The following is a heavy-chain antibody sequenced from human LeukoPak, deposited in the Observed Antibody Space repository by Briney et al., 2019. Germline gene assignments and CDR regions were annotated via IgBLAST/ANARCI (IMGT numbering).Heavy chain of an antibody. CDR3: AKYSHDSSGSYDY. Sequence: GGSLRLSCAASGFTFSSYAMSWVRQAPEKGLEWVSAISGSGGSTYYADSVKGRFTISRDNSKNTLYLQMNSLRAEDTAVYYCAKYSHDSSGSYDYWGQGTLVTVSS. CDR2: ISGSGGST. CDR1: GFTFSSYA. D-gene: IGHD3-22*01. J-gene: IGHJ4*02. V-gene: IGHV3-23*01.